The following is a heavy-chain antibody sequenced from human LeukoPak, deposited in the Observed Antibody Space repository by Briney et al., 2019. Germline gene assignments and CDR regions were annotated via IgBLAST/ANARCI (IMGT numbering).Heavy chain of an antibody. J-gene: IGHJ3*02. D-gene: IGHD2-2*01. Sequence: SETLSLTCTVSGGSISSYYWSWIRQPPRKGLEGIGYIYYSGSTNYNPSLKSRVTISVDTSKNQFSLKLSSVTAADTAVYYCAEAIQRYCSSTSCYYDAFDIWGQGTMVTVSS. CDR3: AEAIQRYCSSTSCYYDAFDI. V-gene: IGHV4-59*01. CDR1: GGSISSYY. CDR2: IYYSGST.